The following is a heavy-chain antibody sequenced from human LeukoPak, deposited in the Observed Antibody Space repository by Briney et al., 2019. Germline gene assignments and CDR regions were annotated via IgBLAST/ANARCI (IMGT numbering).Heavy chain of an antibody. Sequence: GRSLRLSCAASGFTFSSYGMHWVRQVPGKGLEWVGFIRGKAYGGTTEYAASVKGRFTISRDDSKSIGYLQMNSLKTEDTAVYYCTRDPGVGAAIFDYWGQGTLVTVSS. CDR1: GFTFSSYG. V-gene: IGHV3-49*04. CDR2: IRGKAYGGTT. J-gene: IGHJ4*02. D-gene: IGHD1-26*01. CDR3: TRDPGVGAAIFDY.